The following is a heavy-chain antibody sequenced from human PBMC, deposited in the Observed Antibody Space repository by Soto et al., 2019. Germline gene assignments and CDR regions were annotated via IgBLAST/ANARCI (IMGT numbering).Heavy chain of an antibody. V-gene: IGHV3-30-3*01. CDR1: GSAFRGYS. CDR3: ASQMYFFDSSGYFPPPI. J-gene: IGHJ4*02. D-gene: IGHD3-22*01. Sequence: GSLRLSCSASGSAFRGYSIHWVRQAPGKGLEWITLISYDEATTFYADSVKGRFTISRDDSKNVSYLQMDSLRREDTGVYFCASQMYFFDSSGYFPPPIWGQGNLVTVSS. CDR2: ISYDEATT.